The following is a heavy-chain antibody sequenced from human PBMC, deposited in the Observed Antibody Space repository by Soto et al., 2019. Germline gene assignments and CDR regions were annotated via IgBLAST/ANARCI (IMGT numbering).Heavy chain of an antibody. CDR2: ISGSGGST. CDR3: AKEGYYDFWSGYLFDY. V-gene: IGHV3-23*01. Sequence: EVQLLESGGGLVQPGGSLRLSCAASGFTFSSYDMSWVRQAPGKGLEWVSAISGSGGSTYYADSVKGRFTISRDNSKNTLYLQMNSLRAEDTAVYYCAKEGYYDFWSGYLFDYWGQGTLVTVSS. J-gene: IGHJ4*02. D-gene: IGHD3-3*01. CDR1: GFTFSSYD.